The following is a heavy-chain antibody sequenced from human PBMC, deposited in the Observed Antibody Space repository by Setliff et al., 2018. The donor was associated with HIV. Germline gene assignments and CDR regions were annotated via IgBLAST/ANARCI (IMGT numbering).Heavy chain of an antibody. J-gene: IGHJ4*02. V-gene: IGHV3-48*04. Sequence: GGSLRLSCAASGFSFSSYWMSWVRQAPGKGLEWVAYISSGDNTMYYADSVKGRFTISRDNSKNTVYLQINSLRAEDTAVYYCARGPTSRYFDWSFSGARGTFNYWGQGTLVTVSS. D-gene: IGHD3-9*01. CDR1: GFSFSSYW. CDR2: ISSGDNTM. CDR3: ARGPTSRYFDWSFSGARGTFNY.